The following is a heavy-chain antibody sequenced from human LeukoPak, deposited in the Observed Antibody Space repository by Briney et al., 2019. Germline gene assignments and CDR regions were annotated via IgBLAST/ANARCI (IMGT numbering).Heavy chain of an antibody. Sequence: PGGSLRLSCAASGFTFSSSAMSWVRQAPGKGLEWISSVIGSGFTTHYADSVKGRFTISRDNSKNTLYLQMNSLRAEDTAVYYCARGSRKPTYIDYWGQGTLVTVSS. V-gene: IGHV3-23*01. D-gene: IGHD6-13*01. CDR3: ARGSRKPTYIDY. CDR2: VIGSGFTT. J-gene: IGHJ4*02. CDR1: GFTFSSSA.